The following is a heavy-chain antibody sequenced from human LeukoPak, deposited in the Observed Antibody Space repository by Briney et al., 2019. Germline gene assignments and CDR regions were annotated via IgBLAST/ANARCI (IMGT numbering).Heavy chain of an antibody. J-gene: IGHJ4*02. CDR1: GGSISRYY. Sequence: SETLSLTCTVSGGSISRYYWSWIRQPPGKGLEWIGYIFYSGSTNYNPSLRSRVTISIDTSKTLFSLKVSSVTATDTAVYYCPGSKVEMATIWDYWGQGTLVTVSS. CDR3: PGSKVEMATIWDY. V-gene: IGHV4-59*01. D-gene: IGHD5-24*01. CDR2: IFYSGST.